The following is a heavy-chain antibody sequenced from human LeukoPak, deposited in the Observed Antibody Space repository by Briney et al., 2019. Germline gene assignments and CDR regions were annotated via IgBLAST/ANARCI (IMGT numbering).Heavy chain of an antibody. D-gene: IGHD6-13*01. V-gene: IGHV4-30-4*01. CDR1: GGSISSGDYY. Sequence: SETLSLTCTVSGGSISSGDYYWSWIRQPPGKGLEWIGYIYYSGSTYYNPSLKSRVTISVDTSKNQFSLKLSSVTAADTAVYYCARAGPGAAGGVGSDSWGQGTLVTVSS. CDR2: IYYSGST. J-gene: IGHJ4*02. CDR3: ARAGPGAAGGVGSDS.